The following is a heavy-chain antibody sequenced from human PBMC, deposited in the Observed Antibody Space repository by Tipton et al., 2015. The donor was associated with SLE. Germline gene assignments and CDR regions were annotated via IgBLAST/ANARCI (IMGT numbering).Heavy chain of an antibody. V-gene: IGHV4-38-2*02. J-gene: IGHJ4*02. CDR2: IYHSGST. CDR1: GYSISSGYY. D-gene: IGHD2-8*02. Sequence: LSLTCTVSGYSISSGYYWGWIRQPPGKGLEWIGSIYHSGSTYYNPSLKSRVTISVDTSKNQFSLKLSSVTAADTAVYYCAKEALVRYFDYWGQGTLVTVSS. CDR3: AKEALVRYFDY.